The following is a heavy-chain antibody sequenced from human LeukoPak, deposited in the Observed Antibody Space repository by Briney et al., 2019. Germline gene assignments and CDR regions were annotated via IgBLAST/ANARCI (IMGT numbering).Heavy chain of an antibody. D-gene: IGHD1-1*01. CDR2: INPDGSAK. CDR1: GFIFSNNW. Sequence: GGSLGLSCAASGFIFSNNWMSWVRQAPGKGLEWVASINPDGSAKYHVDSVKGRFTISRDNAKKSLSLQMDALRAEDTAVYFCAKLLGTATRYDSWGLGTLVMVSS. J-gene: IGHJ4*02. CDR3: AKLLGTATRYDS. V-gene: IGHV3-7*01.